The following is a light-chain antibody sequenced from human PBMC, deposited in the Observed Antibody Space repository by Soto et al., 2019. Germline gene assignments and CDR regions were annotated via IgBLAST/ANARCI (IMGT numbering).Light chain of an antibody. CDR3: QQYGSSPFWT. Sequence: IVWTQSPGSLSLSPGERATLSCIASQSVSSYLAWYQQKPGQAPRLLIYGASSRATGIPGRFSGIVSGTDFTLTISRLETEDFAVYYGQQYGSSPFWTFRQGTKVDIK. V-gene: IGKV3-20*01. CDR1: QSVSSY. CDR2: GAS. J-gene: IGKJ1*01.